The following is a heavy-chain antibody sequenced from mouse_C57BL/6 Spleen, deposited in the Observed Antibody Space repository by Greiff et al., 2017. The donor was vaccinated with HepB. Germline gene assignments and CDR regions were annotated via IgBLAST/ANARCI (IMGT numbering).Heavy chain of an antibody. CDR2: IRNKANGYTT. J-gene: IGHJ3*01. CDR3: AGSGSSYDWFAY. CDR1: GFTFTDYY. V-gene: IGHV7-3*01. Sequence: EVKLVESGGGLVQPGGSLSLSCAASGFTFTDYYMSWVRQPPGKALEWLGFIRNKANGYTTEYSASVKGRFTISRDNSQSILYLQMNALRAEDSATYYCAGSGSSYDWFAYWGQGTLVTVSA. D-gene: IGHD1-1*01.